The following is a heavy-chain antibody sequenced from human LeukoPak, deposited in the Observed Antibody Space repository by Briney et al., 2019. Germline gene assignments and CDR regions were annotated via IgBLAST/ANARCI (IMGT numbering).Heavy chain of an antibody. CDR1: GGSISSYY. CDR2: IYYSGST. CDR3: ARHSDPYYAILTGYYSGLSVGD. Sequence: SETLSLTCTVSGGSISSYYWSWIRQPPGKGLEWIGYIYYSGSTNYNPSLKSRVTISVDTSKNQFSLKLSSVTAADTAVYYCARHSDPYYAILTGYYSGLSVGDWGQGTLVTVSS. V-gene: IGHV4-59*08. D-gene: IGHD3-9*01. J-gene: IGHJ4*02.